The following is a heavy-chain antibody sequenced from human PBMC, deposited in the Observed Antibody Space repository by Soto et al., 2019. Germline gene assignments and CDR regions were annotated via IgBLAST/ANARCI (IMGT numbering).Heavy chain of an antibody. J-gene: IGHJ4*02. D-gene: IGHD2-21*02. CDR1: GFTFNSLS. CDR3: AREPYGDSQCFDY. Sequence: QVQLVESGGGMAQAGTSLRLSCTGSGFTFNSLSLHWVRQGPDKGLEWVAVVSFDGKVTYYADSVKGRFTVSRDISKNTIYLQANSLRPEDTAVYYCAREPYGDSQCFDYWGQGTPVTVSS. V-gene: IGHV3-30*04. CDR2: VSFDGKVT.